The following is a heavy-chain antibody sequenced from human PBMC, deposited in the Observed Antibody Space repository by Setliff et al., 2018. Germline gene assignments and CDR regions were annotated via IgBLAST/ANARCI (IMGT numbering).Heavy chain of an antibody. Sequence: GGSLRLSCAASGFTFSDYYMSWIRQAPGKGLEWVSYITSSGTTTFYTDSVKGRFTISRDNAKNSLYLQMNSLRAEDTAVYYCAKDPGDSSGSFEYWGQGTPVTVSS. V-gene: IGHV3-11*04. CDR1: GFTFSDYY. D-gene: IGHD3-22*01. J-gene: IGHJ4*02. CDR3: AKDPGDSSGSFEY. CDR2: ITSSGTTT.